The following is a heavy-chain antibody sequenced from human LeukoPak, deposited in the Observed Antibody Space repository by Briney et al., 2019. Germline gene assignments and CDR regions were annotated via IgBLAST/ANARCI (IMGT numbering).Heavy chain of an antibody. V-gene: IGHV1-69*13. CDR1: GGTFSSYA. J-gene: IGHJ3*02. CDR3: AREVAPMWAFDI. Sequence: SVKVSCKASGGTFSSYAISWMRQAPGQGLEWMGGIIPIFGTANYAQKFQGRVTITADESTSTAYMELSSLRSEDTAVYYCAREVAPMWAFDIWGQGTMVTVSS. CDR2: IIPIFGTA. D-gene: IGHD2-21*01.